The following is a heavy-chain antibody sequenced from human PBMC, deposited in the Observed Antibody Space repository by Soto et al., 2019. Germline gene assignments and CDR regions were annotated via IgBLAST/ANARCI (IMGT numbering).Heavy chain of an antibody. V-gene: IGHV5-51*01. CDR2: IYPGNSDT. CDR3: ARSRTSGWNYDAFDI. J-gene: IGHJ3*02. CDR1: GYSFTNYW. Sequence: PGQSLKISCKGSGYSFTNYWIGWVRQMPGKGLEWMGIIYPGNSDTRYSPSFQGQVTISADKSISTAYLQWSSLKASDTAMYYCARSRTSGWNYDAFDIWGQGTMVTVSS. D-gene: IGHD6-19*01.